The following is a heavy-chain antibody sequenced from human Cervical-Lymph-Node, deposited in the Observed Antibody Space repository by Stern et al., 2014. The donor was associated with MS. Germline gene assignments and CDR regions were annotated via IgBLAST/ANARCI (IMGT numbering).Heavy chain of an antibody. CDR1: GFPFSSYS. Sequence: EVQLVESGGGLVQPGGSLRLSCAASGFPFSSYSLSWVRQAPGKGLDWVSAILGSGGSTYYDDSVKGRFPISRDKSKNTLYLQMNSLRAEDTAVYYCAKERAPPGIAVAGMFDYWGQGTLVTVSS. D-gene: IGHD6-19*01. J-gene: IGHJ4*02. CDR2: ILGSGGST. V-gene: IGHV3-23*04. CDR3: AKERAPPGIAVAGMFDY.